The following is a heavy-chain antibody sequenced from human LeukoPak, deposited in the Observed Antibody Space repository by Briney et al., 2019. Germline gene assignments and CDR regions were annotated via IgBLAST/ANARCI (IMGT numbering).Heavy chain of an antibody. Sequence: ASVKVSCKTSGYTFTDYYIHWVRQAPGQGLEWLGWFSPNSGGTRYAQKFQGRVTMTRDTSISTAYMELSRLRSDDTAVYYCARRGNIRYYFDYWGQGTLVTVSS. D-gene: IGHD3-10*01. V-gene: IGHV1-2*02. CDR1: GYTFTDYY. CDR2: FSPNSGGT. J-gene: IGHJ4*02. CDR3: ARRGNIRYYFDY.